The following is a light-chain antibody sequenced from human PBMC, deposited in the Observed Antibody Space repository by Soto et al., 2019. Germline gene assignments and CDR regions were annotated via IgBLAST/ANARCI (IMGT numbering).Light chain of an antibody. CDR3: SSYGGSNTVV. Sequence: QSVLTQPPSASGSPGQSVTISCTGSSSDVGGYNYVSWYQQHPGKAPKLMIYEVSKRPSGVPDRLSGSKSGNTASLTVSGXXXXXXXXXYCSSYGGSNTVVFGGGTKLTV. CDR1: SSDVGGYNY. V-gene: IGLV2-8*01. J-gene: IGLJ2*01. CDR2: EVS.